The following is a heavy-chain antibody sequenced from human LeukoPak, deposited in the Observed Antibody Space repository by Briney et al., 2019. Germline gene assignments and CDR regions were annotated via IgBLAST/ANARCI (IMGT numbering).Heavy chain of an antibody. J-gene: IGHJ4*02. CDR1: GGSFSGYY. D-gene: IGHD3-10*01. CDR2: INHSGST. V-gene: IGHV4-34*01. Sequence: SETLSLTCAVYGGSFSGYYWSWIRQPPGKGLEWIGEINHSGSTNYNPSLKSRVTISVDTSENQFSLKLSSVTAADTAVYYCARLPQSITMVRGFDYWGQGTLVTVSS. CDR3: ARLPQSITMVRGFDY.